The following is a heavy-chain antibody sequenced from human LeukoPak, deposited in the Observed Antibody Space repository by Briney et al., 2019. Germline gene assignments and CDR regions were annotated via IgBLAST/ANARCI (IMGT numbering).Heavy chain of an antibody. CDR1: GGSISSYY. D-gene: IGHD3-22*01. CDR3: ARVDTMIVGGLDY. Sequence: SETLSLTCTVSGGSISSYYWSWIRQPPGKGLEWIGYIYYSGSTNYNPSLKSRVTISVDTSKNQFSLKLSSVTAADTAVYYCARVDTMIVGGLDYWGQGTLVTVSS. J-gene: IGHJ4*02. CDR2: IYYSGST. V-gene: IGHV4-59*01.